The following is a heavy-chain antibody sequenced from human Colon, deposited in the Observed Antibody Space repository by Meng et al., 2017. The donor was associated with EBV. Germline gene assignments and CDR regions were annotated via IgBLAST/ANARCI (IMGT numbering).Heavy chain of an antibody. Sequence: QVQQQPWGAGLLKPSETLSLTCAVYGGSFSGYYWSWIRQPPEKGLEWIGEINHSGSTNYNPSLKSRVTISVDTSKKQFSLKLSSVTAADTAVYYCARGPGGSYYLYYFDYWGQGTLVTVSS. D-gene: IGHD1-26*01. CDR2: INHSGST. CDR3: ARGPGGSYYLYYFDY. V-gene: IGHV4-34*01. J-gene: IGHJ4*02. CDR1: GGSFSGYY.